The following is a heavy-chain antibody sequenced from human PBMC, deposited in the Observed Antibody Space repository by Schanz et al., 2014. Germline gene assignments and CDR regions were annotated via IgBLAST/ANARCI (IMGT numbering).Heavy chain of an antibody. J-gene: IGHJ6*02. CDR3: ARDGHSSKWSSYYYYGMDV. CDR2: IIPIVDIT. V-gene: IGHV1-69*04. CDR1: GGTFTSYA. D-gene: IGHD6-13*01. Sequence: QVQLVQSGAEVRKPGSSVRVSCKASGGTFTSYAFSWVRQAPGQGLEWMGRIIPIVDITNYAQKFLGRVTITADKSTSTAYMELSRLRSDDTAIYYCARDGHSSKWSSYYYYGMDVWGQGTTVTVSS.